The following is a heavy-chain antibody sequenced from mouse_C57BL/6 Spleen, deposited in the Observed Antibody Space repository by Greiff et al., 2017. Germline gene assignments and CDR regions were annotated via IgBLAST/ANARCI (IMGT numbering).Heavy chain of an antibody. D-gene: IGHD2-10*01. J-gene: IGHJ4*01. CDR1: GYTFTSYW. CDR3: AGGTYYGNPYAMDY. V-gene: IGHV1-52*01. Sequence: VQLQQSGAELVRPGSSVKLSCKASGYTFTSYWMHWVKQRPIQGLEWIGNIDPSDSETHYNQKFKDKATLTVDKSSSTAYMQLSSLTSEDSAVYYCAGGTYYGNPYAMDYWGQGTSVTVSS. CDR2: IDPSDSET.